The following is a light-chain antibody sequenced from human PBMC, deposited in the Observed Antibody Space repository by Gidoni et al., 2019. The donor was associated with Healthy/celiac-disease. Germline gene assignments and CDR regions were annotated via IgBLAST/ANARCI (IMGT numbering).Light chain of an antibody. CDR3: MQALQTPRT. Sequence: DIAMTQSPLSLPVTPGEPASISCRSSQSLLHSNGYNYLDWYLQKPGQSPQLLIYLGSNRASGVPDRFSGSGSGTDFTLKISRVEAEDVGVYYCMQALQTPRTFGPGTKVDIK. V-gene: IGKV2-28*01. CDR2: LGS. CDR1: QSLLHSNGYNY. J-gene: IGKJ3*01.